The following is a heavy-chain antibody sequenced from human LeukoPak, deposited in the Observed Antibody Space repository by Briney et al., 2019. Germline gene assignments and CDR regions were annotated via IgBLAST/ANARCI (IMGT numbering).Heavy chain of an antibody. CDR3: AIRDYGGDPVFDY. V-gene: IGHV3-48*02. J-gene: IGHJ4*02. Sequence: GGSLRLSCVASGITFSSYSMNWVRPAPGKGLEWVSYISSRSSTIYYADSVKGRFTISRDNAKNSLYLQMNSLRDEDTAVYYCAIRDYGGDPVFDYWGQGTLVTVSS. CDR2: ISSRSSTI. CDR1: GITFSSYS. D-gene: IGHD4-23*01.